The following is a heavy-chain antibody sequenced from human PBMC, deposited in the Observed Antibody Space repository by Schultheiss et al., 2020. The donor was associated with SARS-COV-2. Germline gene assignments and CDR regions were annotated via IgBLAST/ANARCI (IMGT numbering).Heavy chain of an antibody. Sequence: GSLRLSCAVYGGSFSGYYWSWIRQPPGKGLEWIGEINHSGSTNYNPSLKSRVTISVDTSKNQFSLKLSSVTAADTAVYYCATRSSGWYEPYFDYWGQGTLVTVSS. CDR3: ATRSSGWYEPYFDY. J-gene: IGHJ4*02. CDR2: INHSGST. CDR1: GGSFSGYY. D-gene: IGHD6-19*01. V-gene: IGHV4-34*01.